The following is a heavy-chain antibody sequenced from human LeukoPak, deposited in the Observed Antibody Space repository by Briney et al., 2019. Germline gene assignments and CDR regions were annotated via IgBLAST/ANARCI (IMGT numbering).Heavy chain of an antibody. CDR3: ARPILTYYYDSSGYYYDY. D-gene: IGHD3-22*01. Sequence: GASVKVSCKASGYTFTSYYMHWVRQAPGQGLEWMGIINPSGGSTSYAQKFQGRVTMTRDTSTSTVYMELSSLRSEDTAVYYCARPILTYYYDSSGYYYDYWGQGTLVTVSS. CDR2: INPSGGST. CDR1: GYTFTSYY. J-gene: IGHJ4*02. V-gene: IGHV1-46*01.